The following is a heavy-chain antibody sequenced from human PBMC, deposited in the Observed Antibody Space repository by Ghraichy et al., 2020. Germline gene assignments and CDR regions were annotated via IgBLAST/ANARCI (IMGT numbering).Heavy chain of an antibody. V-gene: IGHV3-23*01. CDR1: GFTFSKSA. CDR3: ATPGTSTRSRCFPSDYYYYGLDV. J-gene: IGHJ6*02. D-gene: IGHD2/OR15-2a*01. CDR2: ISASGGST. Sequence: GGSLRLSCAGTGFTFSKSAMSWVRQAPGKGLHWVSGISASGGSTNYADSVKSRFTISRDNSKNTLYLQMNSLRVEDTAVYYCATPGTSTRSRCFPSDYYYYGLDVWGQGTTVTVSS.